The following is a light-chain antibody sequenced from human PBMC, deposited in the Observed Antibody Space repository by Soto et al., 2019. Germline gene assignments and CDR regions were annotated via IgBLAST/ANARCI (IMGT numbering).Light chain of an antibody. J-gene: IGLJ2*01. CDR3: SSYTTSSTL. Sequence: QSALTQPASVSASPGQSITISCTGTSSDIGSYKYVSWYQQYPGKAPKLMMYDVSNWPSGVSNRFSGSKSGNTASLTISGLQAEDEATYYCSSYTTSSTLFGGGTKLTVL. CDR1: SSDIGSYKY. CDR2: DVS. V-gene: IGLV2-14*01.